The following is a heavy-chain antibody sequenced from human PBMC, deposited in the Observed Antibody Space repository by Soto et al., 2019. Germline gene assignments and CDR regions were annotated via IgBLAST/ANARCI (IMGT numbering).Heavy chain of an antibody. CDR1: GFTFSSYG. Sequence: QVQLVESGGGVVQPGRSLRLSCAASGFTFSSYGMHWVRQAPGKGLEWVAVIWYDGSNKYYADSVKGRFTISRDNSKNTLYLQMNSLRAEDTAVYYCARDHNDDCVWGSYRSAFPNWFDPWGQGTLVTVSS. J-gene: IGHJ5*02. V-gene: IGHV3-33*01. D-gene: IGHD3-16*02. CDR3: ARDHNDDCVWGSYRSAFPNWFDP. CDR2: IWYDGSNK.